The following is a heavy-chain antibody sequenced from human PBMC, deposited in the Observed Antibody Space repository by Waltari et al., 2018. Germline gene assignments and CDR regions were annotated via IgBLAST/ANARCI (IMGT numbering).Heavy chain of an antibody. Sequence: QVQLVQSGAAVKKPGSSVKVSCKASGGTFSSYAISWVRQAPGQGLEWMGRIIPIFGTANDAQKCKGRVTITADKSTSTAYMELSSLRSEDTAVYYCARDYAMAQPYYVDYWGQGTLVAVSS. D-gene: IGHD4-17*01. J-gene: IGHJ4*02. CDR1: GGTFSSYA. V-gene: IGHV1-69*08. CDR3: ARDYAMAQPYYVDY. CDR2: IIPIFGTA.